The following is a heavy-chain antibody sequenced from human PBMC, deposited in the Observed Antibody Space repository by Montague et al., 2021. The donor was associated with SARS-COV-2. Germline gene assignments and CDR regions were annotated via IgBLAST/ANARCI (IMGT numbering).Heavy chain of an antibody. V-gene: IGHV4-38-2*02. J-gene: IGHJ4*02. CDR3: AKDVSLSVAALDS. D-gene: IGHD6-19*01. CDR2: IYRNGNT. Sequence: SETLSLTCTVSGYSIRSGDYWGWIRQPPGKGLEWIGRIYRNGNTYYNPSLKSRVTISVDKSRNEFSLKLSSLTAADTAVYFCAKDVSLSVAALDSWGQGTLVTVSS. CDR1: GYSIRSGDY.